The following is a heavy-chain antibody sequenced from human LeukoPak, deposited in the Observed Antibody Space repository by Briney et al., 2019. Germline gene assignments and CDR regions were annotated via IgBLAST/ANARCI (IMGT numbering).Heavy chain of an antibody. CDR1: GYTFTSYD. CDR3: AVMYSGSYGPLSNFDY. Sequence: ASVKVSCKASGYTFTSYDINWVRQATGQGLEWMGWMNPNSGNTGYAQKFQGRVTMTRNTSISTAYMELSSLRSEDTAMYYCAVMYSGSYGPLSNFDYWGQGTLVTVSS. CDR2: MNPNSGNT. V-gene: IGHV1-8*01. D-gene: IGHD1-26*01. J-gene: IGHJ4*02.